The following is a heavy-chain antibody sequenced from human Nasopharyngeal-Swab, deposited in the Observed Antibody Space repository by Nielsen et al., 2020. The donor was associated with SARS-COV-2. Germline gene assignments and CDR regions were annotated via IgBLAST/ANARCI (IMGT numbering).Heavy chain of an antibody. J-gene: IGHJ6*02. CDR3: ARDRRNYYGSGSYLGV. CDR2: IYYSGST. V-gene: IGHV4-59*12. D-gene: IGHD3-10*01. Sequence: WIRQPPGKGLEWIGYIYYSGSTNYNPSLKSRVTISVDTSKNQFSLKLSSVTAADTAVYYCARDRRNYYGSGSYLGVWGQGTTVTVSS.